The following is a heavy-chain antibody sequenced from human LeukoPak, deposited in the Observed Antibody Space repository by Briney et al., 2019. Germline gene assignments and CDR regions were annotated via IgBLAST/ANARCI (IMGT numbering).Heavy chain of an antibody. J-gene: IGHJ5*02. CDR3: ARGYSSSWYFIWCDP. CDR1: GGSISPSSYY. V-gene: IGHV4-39*07. Sequence: PSETLSLTCNVSGGSISPSSYYWGWIRQSPVKGLEWIGNLDFSGRTNYNPSLKSRVTISVDTSKNQFSLKLSSVTAADTAVYYCARGYSSSWYFIWCDPWGQDPLVTVSS. D-gene: IGHD6-13*01. CDR2: LDFSGRT.